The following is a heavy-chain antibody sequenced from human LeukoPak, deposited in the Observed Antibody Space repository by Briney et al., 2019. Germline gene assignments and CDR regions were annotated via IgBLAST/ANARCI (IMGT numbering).Heavy chain of an antibody. V-gene: IGHV3-7*01. CDR1: GFTFSSYS. CDR3: ARNARGPGDF. D-gene: IGHD2-2*01. CDR2: IKQDGSEK. J-gene: IGHJ4*02. Sequence: PGGSLRLSCAASGFTFSSYSMNWVRQAPGKGLEWVANIKQDGSEKYYVDSVKGRFTISRDNAKKLVYLQMNSLRAEDTAIYYCARNARGPGDFWGQGTVVTVSS.